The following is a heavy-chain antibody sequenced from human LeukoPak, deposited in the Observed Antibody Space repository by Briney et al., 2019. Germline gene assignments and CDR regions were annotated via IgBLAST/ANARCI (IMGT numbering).Heavy chain of an antibody. CDR1: GFTFSSYA. V-gene: IGHV3-30-3*01. CDR2: ISYDGSNK. J-gene: IGHJ5*02. CDR3: ARDHSSSWFGWFDP. D-gene: IGHD6-13*01. Sequence: PGGSLRLSCAASGFTFSSYAMHWVRQAPGKGLEWVAVISYDGSNKYYADSVKGRFTISRDNSKNTLYLQMNSLRAEDTAVYYCARDHSSSWFGWFDPWGQGTLVTVSS.